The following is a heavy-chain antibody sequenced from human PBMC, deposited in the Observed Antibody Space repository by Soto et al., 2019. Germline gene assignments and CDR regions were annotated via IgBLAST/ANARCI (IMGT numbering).Heavy chain of an antibody. D-gene: IGHD3-10*01. Sequence: LSLTCTVSTASINSYSWSWIRQPPGKGLEWIGYVYNSGSTIYNPSLKTRVTIPLDTSKNQFSLRLTSVTAADTAVYYCAGDYASGSYRFDYWGQGALVTVSS. CDR3: AGDYASGSYRFDY. CDR1: TASINSYS. CDR2: VYNSGST. J-gene: IGHJ4*02. V-gene: IGHV4-59*01.